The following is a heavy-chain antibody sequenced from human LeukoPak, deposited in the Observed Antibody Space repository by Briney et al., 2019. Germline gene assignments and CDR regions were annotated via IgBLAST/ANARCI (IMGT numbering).Heavy chain of an antibody. Sequence: PGGSLRLSCAASGFTFSSYSRNWVRQAPGKGLEWVSAINGGGDSTYYADSVKGRFTISRDNAKNSLYLQMNSLRAEDTAVYYCARHVVALGFDYWGQGTLVTVSS. CDR3: ARHVVALGFDY. CDR2: INGGGDST. D-gene: IGHD3-22*01. V-gene: IGHV3-21*01. CDR1: GFTFSSYS. J-gene: IGHJ4*02.